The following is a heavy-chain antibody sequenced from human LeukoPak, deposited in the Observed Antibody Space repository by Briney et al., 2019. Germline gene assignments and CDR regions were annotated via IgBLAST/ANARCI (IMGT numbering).Heavy chain of an antibody. CDR2: ISSSGSTI. CDR3: ARDANWGFDAFDI. D-gene: IGHD7-27*01. V-gene: IGHV3-48*03. Sequence: GGSLRLSCAASGFTFSSYEMNWVRQAPGKGLEWVSYISSSGSTIYYADSVKGRFTISRDNAKNSLYLQMNSLRAEDTAVYSCARDANWGFDAFDIWGQGTMVTVSS. J-gene: IGHJ3*02. CDR1: GFTFSSYE.